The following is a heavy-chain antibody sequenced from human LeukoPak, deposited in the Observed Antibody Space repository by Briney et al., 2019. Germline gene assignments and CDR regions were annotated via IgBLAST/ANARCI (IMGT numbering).Heavy chain of an antibody. CDR3: TTSHSSGYEPSQP. D-gene: IGHD3-22*01. V-gene: IGHV3-73*01. CDR1: GFTFSGSA. J-gene: IGHJ5*02. Sequence: GGSLKLSCAASGFTFSGSAMHWVRQASGKGLEWVGRIRSKANSYATAYAASVKGRFTISRDDSKNTAYLQMNGLKTEDTAVYYCTTSHSSGYEPSQPGGQGTLVTVSS. CDR2: IRSKANSYAT.